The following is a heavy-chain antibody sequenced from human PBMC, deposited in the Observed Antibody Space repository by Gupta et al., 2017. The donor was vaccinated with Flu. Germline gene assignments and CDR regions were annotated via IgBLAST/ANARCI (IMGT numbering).Heavy chain of an antibody. D-gene: IGHD3-16*01. CDR3: AGGHWGT. CDR1: GFTLSSSD. Sequence: EVPLVESGGGLVTPGGSLRLSCCAFGFTLSSSDMSWVRQAPGRGLEWFTFISSRGITYYGDSVRGRFTISRDNAKNSRYRQMSGLRDEDTAVYYCAGGHWGTWGQGTLVTVSS. V-gene: IGHV3-48*03. J-gene: IGHJ5*02. CDR2: ISSRGIT.